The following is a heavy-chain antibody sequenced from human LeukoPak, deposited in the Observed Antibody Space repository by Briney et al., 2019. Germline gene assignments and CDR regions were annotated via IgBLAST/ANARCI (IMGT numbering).Heavy chain of an antibody. CDR1: GGSFSGYY. J-gene: IGHJ5*02. CDR2: INHSGST. V-gene: IGHV4-34*01. Sequence: PSETLSLTCAVYGGSFSGYYWSWIRQPPGKGLKWIGEINHSGSTNYNPSLKSRVTISVDTSKNQFSLKLSSVTAADTAVYYCARGLLYYYDSSGYYYVRWFDPWGQGTLVTVSS. CDR3: ARGLLYYYDSSGYYYVRWFDP. D-gene: IGHD3-22*01.